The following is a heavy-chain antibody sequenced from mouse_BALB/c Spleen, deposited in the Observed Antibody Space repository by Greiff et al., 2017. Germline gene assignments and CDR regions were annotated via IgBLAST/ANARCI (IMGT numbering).Heavy chain of an antibody. J-gene: IGHJ4*01. Sequence: LQQPGSELVRPGASVKLSCKASGYTFTSYWMHWVKQRHGQGLEWIGNIYPGSGSTNYDEKFKSKGTLTVDTSSSTAYMHLSSLTSEDSAVYYCTRGDNTVDYAMDYWGQGTSVTVSS. D-gene: IGHD1-1*01. CDR3: TRGDNTVDYAMDY. CDR1: GYTFTSYW. CDR2: IYPGSGST. V-gene: IGHV1S22*01.